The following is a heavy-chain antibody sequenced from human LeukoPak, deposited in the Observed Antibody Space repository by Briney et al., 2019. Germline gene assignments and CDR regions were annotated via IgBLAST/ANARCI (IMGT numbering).Heavy chain of an antibody. Sequence: SETLSLTCTVSGGSISSYYWSWIRQPAGKGLEWIGRIHTSGSTNYNPSLKSRVTMSVDTSKNQFSLKVTSVTAADAAVYYCARAWQWLPLDSWGQGTLVTVSS. CDR2: IHTSGST. V-gene: IGHV4-4*07. J-gene: IGHJ4*02. CDR3: ARAWQWLPLDS. CDR1: GGSISSYY. D-gene: IGHD6-19*01.